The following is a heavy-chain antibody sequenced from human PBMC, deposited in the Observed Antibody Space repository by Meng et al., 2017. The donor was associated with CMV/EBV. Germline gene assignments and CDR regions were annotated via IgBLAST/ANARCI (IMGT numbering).Heavy chain of an antibody. V-gene: IGHV3-7*01. CDR1: GFTFRSYW. CDR2: IKQDGSEK. CDR3: ARGSWFDY. D-gene: IGHD3-10*01. Sequence: GESLKISCAASGFTFRSYWMSWVRQAPGKGLEWVANIKQDGSEKYYVDSVKGRFTISRDNAKNALYVQMNSRRAEDKAVYYCARGSWFDYWGQGTLVTVSS. J-gene: IGHJ4*02.